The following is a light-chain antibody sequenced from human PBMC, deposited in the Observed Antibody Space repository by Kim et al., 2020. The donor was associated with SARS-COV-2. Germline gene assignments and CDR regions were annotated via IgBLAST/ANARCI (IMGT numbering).Light chain of an antibody. Sequence: GQSVPISCTGTSSDVGGYNYVSWDQQHPGKAPKLMIYDVSKRPSGVPDRFSGSKSGNTASLTVSGLQAEDEADYYCSSYAGSNNVVFGGGTQLTVL. CDR2: DVS. V-gene: IGLV2-8*01. CDR3: SSYAGSNNVV. J-gene: IGLJ2*01. CDR1: SSDVGGYNY.